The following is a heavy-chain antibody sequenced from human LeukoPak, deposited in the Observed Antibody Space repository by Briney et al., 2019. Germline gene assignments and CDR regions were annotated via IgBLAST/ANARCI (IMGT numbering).Heavy chain of an antibody. J-gene: IGHJ5*02. D-gene: IGHD3-10*01. CDR3: ARGSGSFSKWFDP. CDR2: IYYSGST. V-gene: IGHV4-59*01. CDR1: GGSFSGYY. Sequence: PSETLSLTCAVYGGSFSGYYWSWIRQPPGKGLEWIGYIYYSGSTNYNPSLKSRVTISVDTSKNQFSLKLNSVTAADTAVYYCARGSGSFSKWFDPWGQGTLVTVSS.